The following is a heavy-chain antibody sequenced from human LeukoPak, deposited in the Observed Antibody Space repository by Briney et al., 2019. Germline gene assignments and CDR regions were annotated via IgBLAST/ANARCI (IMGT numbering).Heavy chain of an antibody. CDR1: GGSISSSSYY. CDR3: ARAMVRGHENWFDP. CDR2: IYYSGTT. D-gene: IGHD3-10*01. Sequence: PSETLSLTCTVSGGSISSSSYYWGWIRQPPGKGLEWIGSIYYSGTTYYNPSLKSRVTFSVDTSKNQFSLKLSSVTAADTAVYYCARAMVRGHENWFDPWGQGTLATVSS. J-gene: IGHJ5*02. V-gene: IGHV4-39*01.